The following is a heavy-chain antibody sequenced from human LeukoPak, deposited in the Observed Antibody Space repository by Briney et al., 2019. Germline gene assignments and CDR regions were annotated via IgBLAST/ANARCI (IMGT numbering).Heavy chain of an antibody. J-gene: IGHJ4*02. D-gene: IGHD3-3*01. V-gene: IGHV4-34*01. CDR3: ARGGDFWSAWPFDY. Sequence: SETLPHICSLHGVSRSGQLWTLLRQPPGKGLEWIGEINHSGSTNCNPSLKSRVTISIDTSKKQFSMKLRSVTAADTAVYYCARGGDFWSAWPFDYWGQGSLVTVSS. CDR1: GVSRSGQL. CDR2: INHSGST.